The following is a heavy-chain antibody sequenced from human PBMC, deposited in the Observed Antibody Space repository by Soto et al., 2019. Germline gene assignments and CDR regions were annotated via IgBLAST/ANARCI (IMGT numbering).Heavy chain of an antibody. CDR1: GFTFSSYG. V-gene: IGHV3-23*01. J-gene: IGHJ4*02. CDR2: ISGSTVNT. CDR3: ARAPDGSGSYYYFDG. Sequence: PGGSLRLSCAASGFTFSSYGMGWVRQVPGKGLEWVSAISGSTVNTYYVDSLKGRFTISRDNAENSLYLQMNTLRAEDTAVYYCARAPDGSGSYYYFDGWGQGTLVTVSS. D-gene: IGHD3-22*01.